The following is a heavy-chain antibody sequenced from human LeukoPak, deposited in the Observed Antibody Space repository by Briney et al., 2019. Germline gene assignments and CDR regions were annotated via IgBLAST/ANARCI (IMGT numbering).Heavy chain of an antibody. J-gene: IGHJ6*03. CDR1: GGSFSGYY. V-gene: IGHV4-34*01. Sequence: SETLPLTCAVYGGSFSGYYWSWIRQPPGKGLEWIGEINHSGSTNYNPSLKSRVTISVDTSKNQFSLKLSSVTAADTAVYYCARRKAYYYGSGSYSGYYYYYYMDVWGKGTTVTVSS. CDR2: INHSGST. D-gene: IGHD3-10*01. CDR3: ARRKAYYYGSGSYSGYYYYYYMDV.